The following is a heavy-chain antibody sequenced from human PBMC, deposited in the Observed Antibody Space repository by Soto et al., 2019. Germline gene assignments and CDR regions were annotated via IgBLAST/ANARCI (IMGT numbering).Heavy chain of an antibody. D-gene: IGHD3-9*01. CDR2: ISAYNGNT. CDR1: GYTFTSYG. CDR3: ARYNNSLTGYRYNWFDP. J-gene: IGHJ5*02. V-gene: IGHV1-18*01. Sequence: AAVKVSCKASGYTFTSYGISWVRQAPGQGLEWMGWISAYNGNTNYAQKLQGRVTMTTDTSTSTAYMELRSLRSDDTAVYYCARYNNSLTGYRYNWFDPWGQGTLVTVSS.